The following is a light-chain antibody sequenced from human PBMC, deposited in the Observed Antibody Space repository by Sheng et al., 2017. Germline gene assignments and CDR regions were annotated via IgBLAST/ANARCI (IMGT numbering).Light chain of an antibody. CDR1: KSMSNW. V-gene: IGKV1-5*03. Sequence: DVHLTQSPSALSASVGDRVTITCRASKSMSNWLAWYQQRPGKAPKLLITKASKLESGVPARFSGSGSGTDFTLTITSLQPDDFATYYCLQDYNYPRTFGQGTKVEIK. J-gene: IGKJ1*01. CDR3: LQDYNYPRT. CDR2: KAS.